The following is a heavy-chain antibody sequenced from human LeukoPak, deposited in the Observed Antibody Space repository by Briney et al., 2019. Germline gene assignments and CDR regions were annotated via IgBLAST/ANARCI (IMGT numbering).Heavy chain of an antibody. CDR2: ISGSGGST. Sequence: GGSLRLSCAASGFTFSSYAMSWVRQAPGKGLEWVSAISGSGGSTYYADSVKGRFTISRDNSKNTLYLQMNSLRAEDTAVYYCAKAASLPVWGGCSFDYWGQGTLVTVSS. V-gene: IGHV3-23*01. CDR3: AKAASLPVWGGCSFDY. CDR1: GFTFSSYA. J-gene: IGHJ4*02. D-gene: IGHD3-16*01.